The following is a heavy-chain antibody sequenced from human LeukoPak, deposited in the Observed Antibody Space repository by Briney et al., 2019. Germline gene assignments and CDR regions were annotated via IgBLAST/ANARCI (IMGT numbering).Heavy chain of an antibody. CDR1: GFTFSSYA. V-gene: IGHV3-23*01. D-gene: IGHD2/OR15-2a*01. J-gene: IGHJ4*02. CDR3: AKGQAFGDYYFDY. Sequence: GGSLGLSCAASGFTFSSYAMSWVRQAPGKGLEWVSAISGSGGSTYYADSVKGRFTISRDNSKNTLYLQMNSLRAEDTAVYYCAKGQAFGDYYFDYWGQGTLVTVSS. CDR2: ISGSGGST.